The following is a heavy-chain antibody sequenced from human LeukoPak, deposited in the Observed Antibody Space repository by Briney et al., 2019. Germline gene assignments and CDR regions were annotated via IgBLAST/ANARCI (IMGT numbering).Heavy chain of an antibody. J-gene: IGHJ4*02. CDR2: INEPGVYT. Sequence: GGSLRLSCTASGFTFRSYAMSWVRQAPGKGLDWVSGINEPGVYTYYADSVKGRFTISRDNSKNTLYLQMNSLRAEDTAVYYCAKDRHIVVVPAAWDYWGQGTLVTVSS. CDR3: AKDRHIVVVPAAWDY. V-gene: IGHV3-23*01. CDR1: GFTFRSYA. D-gene: IGHD2-2*01.